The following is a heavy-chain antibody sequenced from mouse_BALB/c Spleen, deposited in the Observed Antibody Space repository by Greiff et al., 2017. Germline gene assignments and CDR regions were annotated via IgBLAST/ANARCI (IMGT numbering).Heavy chain of an antibody. Sequence: QVHVKQSGAELVRPGTSVKISCKASGYTFTNYWLGWVKQRPGHGLEWIGDIYPGGGYTNYNEKFKGKATLTADTSSSTAYMQLSSLTSEDSAVYFCARGQKYLDDWGEGTTVTVSS. CDR2: IYPGGGYT. V-gene: IGHV1-63*02. CDR1: GYTFTNYW. J-gene: IGHJ1*01. CDR3: ARGQKYLDD. D-gene: IGHD6-1*01.